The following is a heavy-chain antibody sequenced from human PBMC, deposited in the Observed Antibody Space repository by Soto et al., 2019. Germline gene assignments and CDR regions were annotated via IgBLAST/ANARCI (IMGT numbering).Heavy chain of an antibody. J-gene: IGHJ4*02. CDR3: AHRLEIAVTGTRDY. V-gene: IGHV2-5*02. Sequence: QITLKESGPTLVKPTQTLTLTCTFSGFSLTTSGVGVGWIRRPPGKALEWLALIYWDVDKRYSPSLKSRLTINKDTSKIQVVLTMTNMDPVDTATYYCAHRLEIAVTGTRDYWGQGTLVTGSS. CDR2: IYWDVDK. CDR1: GFSLTTSGVG. D-gene: IGHD1-1*01.